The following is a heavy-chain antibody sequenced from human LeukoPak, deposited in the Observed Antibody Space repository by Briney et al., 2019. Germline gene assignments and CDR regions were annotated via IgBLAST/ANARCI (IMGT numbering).Heavy chain of an antibody. CDR2: ISSSGSTI. CDR3: ARASALRTIFGVVIEQDDYYYYYMDV. V-gene: IGHV3-11*04. Sequence: PGGSLRLSCAASGFTFSDYYMSWIRQAPGKGLEWVSYISSSGSTIYYADSVKGRLTISRDNAKNSLYLQMNSLRAEDTAVYYCARASALRTIFGVVIEQDDYYYYYMDVWGKGTTVTVSS. D-gene: IGHD3-3*01. J-gene: IGHJ6*03. CDR1: GFTFSDYY.